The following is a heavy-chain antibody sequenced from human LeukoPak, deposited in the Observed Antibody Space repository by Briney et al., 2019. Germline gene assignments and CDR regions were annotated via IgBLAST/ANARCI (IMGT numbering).Heavy chain of an antibody. Sequence: ASVKVSCKASGYTFNTSGMSWVRQAPGQGLEWMGWVSGYNGNTNYGQKFQDRVTMATDTGTSTVYMELRNLRFDDTAVYYCAKVARATLVRGLMDSWGQGTLVTVSS. V-gene: IGHV1-18*01. CDR1: GYTFNTSG. CDR3: AKVARATLVRGLMDS. CDR2: VSGYNGNT. J-gene: IGHJ4*02. D-gene: IGHD3-10*01.